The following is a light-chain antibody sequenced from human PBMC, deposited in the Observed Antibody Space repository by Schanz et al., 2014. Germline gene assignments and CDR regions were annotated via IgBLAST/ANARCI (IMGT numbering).Light chain of an antibody. CDR3: SSYVGSNTYV. Sequence: QSALTQPPSASGSPGQSVTISCTGTSSDVGDYNYVSWYQQHPGKAPKLMIFEVSKRPSGVPDRFSSSKSGNTASLTVSGLQAEDDADYYCSSYVGSNTYVFGTGTKLTVL. CDR2: EVS. CDR1: SSDVGDYNY. J-gene: IGLJ1*01. V-gene: IGLV2-8*01.